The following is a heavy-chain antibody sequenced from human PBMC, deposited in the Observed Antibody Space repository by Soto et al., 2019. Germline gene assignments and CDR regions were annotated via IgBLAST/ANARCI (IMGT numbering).Heavy chain of an antibody. CDR1: GYTFAGYY. Sequence: ASVKVSCKASGYTFAGYYMHWVRQAPGQGLEWIGWINPNTGGTNYLQRFQGRLTMTRDTSSSTAYMELSGLTSDDTAVYFCARDLSVSLADARDYWGRGTPVTVSS. V-gene: IGHV1-2*02. J-gene: IGHJ4*02. CDR2: INPNTGGT. CDR3: ARDLSVSLADARDY. D-gene: IGHD6-13*01.